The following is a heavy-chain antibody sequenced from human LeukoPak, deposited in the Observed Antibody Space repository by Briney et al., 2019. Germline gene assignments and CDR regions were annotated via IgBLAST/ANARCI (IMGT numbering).Heavy chain of an antibody. Sequence: GRSLRLSCAASGFTFSSYAMHWVRQAPGKGLEWVAVISYDGSNKYYADSVKGRFTISRDNSKNTLYLQMNSLRAEDTAVYYCARAPGGVAGPDFTDWYFDLWGRGTLVTVSS. CDR3: ARAPGGVAGPDFTDWYFDL. V-gene: IGHV3-30-3*01. J-gene: IGHJ2*01. D-gene: IGHD6-19*01. CDR1: GFTFSSYA. CDR2: ISYDGSNK.